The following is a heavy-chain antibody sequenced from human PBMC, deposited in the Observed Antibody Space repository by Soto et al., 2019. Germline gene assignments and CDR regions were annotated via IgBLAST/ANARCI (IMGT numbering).Heavy chain of an antibody. Sequence: GGSLRLSCAASGFTFPIYEMNWVRQAPGKGLEWVSKISSSSSTTFYADSVRGRFVISRDNVKKSLYLQMNSLRVEDTAVYYCTRRVIEAVSGAIPDWFDPWGQGTMVTVSS. CDR3: TRRVIEAVSGAIPDWFDP. J-gene: IGHJ5*02. CDR1: GFTFPIYE. D-gene: IGHD2-21*01. V-gene: IGHV3-48*03. CDR2: ISSSSSTT.